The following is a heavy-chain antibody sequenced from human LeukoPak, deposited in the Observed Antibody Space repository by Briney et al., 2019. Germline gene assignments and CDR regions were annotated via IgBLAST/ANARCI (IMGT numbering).Heavy chain of an antibody. CDR3: AKDLAYCTNGACYRNFMDV. V-gene: IGHV3-30*02. CDR2: IRYDGSNK. J-gene: IGHJ6*04. CDR1: GFTFSSYG. Sequence: GGSLRLSCAASGFTFSSYGMHWVRQAPGKGLEWVAFIRYDGSNKYYADSVKGRFTISRDNSKNTLYLQMNSLRAEDTAVYYCAKDLAYCTNGACYRNFMDVWGKGTTVTVSS. D-gene: IGHD2-8*01.